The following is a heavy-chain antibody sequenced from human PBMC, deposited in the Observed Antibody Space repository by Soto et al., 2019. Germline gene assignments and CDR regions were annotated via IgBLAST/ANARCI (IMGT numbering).Heavy chain of an antibody. CDR3: ATPYGSGSYSNWFDP. J-gene: IGHJ5*02. CDR2: FDPEDGET. D-gene: IGHD3-10*01. V-gene: IGHV1-24*01. CDR1: GYTLTELS. Sequence: ASVKVSCKVSGYTLTELSMHWVRQAPGEGLEWMGGFDPEDGETIYAQKFQGRVTMTEDTSTDTAYMELSSLRSEDTAVYYCATPYGSGSYSNWFDPWGQGTLVTVSS.